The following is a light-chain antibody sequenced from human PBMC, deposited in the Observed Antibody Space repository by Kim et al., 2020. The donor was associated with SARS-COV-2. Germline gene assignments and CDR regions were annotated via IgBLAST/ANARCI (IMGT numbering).Light chain of an antibody. V-gene: IGKV3-11*01. J-gene: IGKJ2*01. CDR2: DAS. Sequence: EIVLTQSPATLSLSPGERDTLYCRASQSVSSFLAWYQQKPGQAHRLLIYDASNRATGITARFSGSGSGTDFTLTISSLEPEDFAVYYCQQRSNWPYTIGQGTKLEI. CDR3: QQRSNWPYT. CDR1: QSVSSF.